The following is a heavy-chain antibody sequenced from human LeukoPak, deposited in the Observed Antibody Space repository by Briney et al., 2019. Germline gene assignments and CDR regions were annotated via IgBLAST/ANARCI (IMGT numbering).Heavy chain of an antibody. CDR2: IYTSGST. D-gene: IGHD3-3*01. V-gene: IGHV4-4*07. CDR1: GGSISSYY. Sequence: PSETLSLTCTVSGGSISSYYWSWIRQPAGKGLEWIGRIYTSGSTNYNPSLKSRVTMSVDTSKNQFSLKLSSVTAADTAVYYCARDLGGHDFWSGYYTGEYYFDYWGQGTLVTVSS. J-gene: IGHJ4*02. CDR3: ARDLGGHDFWSGYYTGEYYFDY.